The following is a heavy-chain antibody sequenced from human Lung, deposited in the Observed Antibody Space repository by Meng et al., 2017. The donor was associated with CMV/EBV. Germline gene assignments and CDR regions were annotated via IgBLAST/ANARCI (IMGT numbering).Heavy chain of an antibody. CDR1: GFTFSSYS. CDR2: ISSSSSYI. V-gene: IGHV3-21*01. CDR3: ARTAASLGRLLGVDY. D-gene: IGHD3-10*01. Sequence: GGSLRLXCAASGFTFSSYSMNWVRQAPGKGLEWVSSISSSSSYIYYADSVKGRFTISRDNAKNSLYLQMNSLRAEDTAVYYCARTAASLGRLLGVDYWGQGTLVTVSS. J-gene: IGHJ4*02.